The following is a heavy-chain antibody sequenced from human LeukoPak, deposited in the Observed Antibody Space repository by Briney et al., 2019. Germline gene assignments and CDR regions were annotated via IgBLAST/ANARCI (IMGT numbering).Heavy chain of an antibody. D-gene: IGHD6-19*01. CDR3: VYGYSSGWEYFDY. CDR2: IIPIFGIA. Sequence: SVKVSCKASGGTFSSYAISWVRQAPGQGLERMGRIIPIFGIANYAQKFQGRVTITADKSTSTAYMELSSLRSEDTAVYYCVYGYSSGWEYFDYWGQGTLVTVSS. CDR1: GGTFSSYA. V-gene: IGHV1-69*04. J-gene: IGHJ4*02.